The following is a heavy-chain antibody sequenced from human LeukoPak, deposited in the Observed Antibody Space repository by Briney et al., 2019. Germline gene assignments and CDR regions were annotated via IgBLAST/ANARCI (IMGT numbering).Heavy chain of an antibody. CDR1: GYIFTNYG. CDR2: INPYNGNT. D-gene: IGHD6-6*01. Sequence: GSVKFSCKASGYIFTNYGITWVRQAPGQGPAWMGHINPYNGNTNYAQNFQGRVTMTADTSSSTAYMELRSLTFDDTAVYYCARVTGSSISSRSLLYWGQGTPVTVSS. V-gene: IGHV1-18*01. J-gene: IGHJ4*02. CDR3: ARVTGSSISSRSLLY.